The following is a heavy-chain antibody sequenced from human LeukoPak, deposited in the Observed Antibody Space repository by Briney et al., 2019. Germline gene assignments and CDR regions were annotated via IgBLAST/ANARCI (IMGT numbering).Heavy chain of an antibody. J-gene: IGHJ5*02. Sequence: SPSETLSLTCAVYGGSFSGYYWSWIRQPPGKGLEWIGEINHSGSTNYNPSLKSRVTISVDTSKNQFSLKLSSVTAADPAVYYCAGGRRGSYVSWGQGTLVTVSS. CDR1: GGSFSGYY. V-gene: IGHV4-34*01. CDR2: INHSGST. CDR3: AGGRRGSYVS. D-gene: IGHD1-26*01.